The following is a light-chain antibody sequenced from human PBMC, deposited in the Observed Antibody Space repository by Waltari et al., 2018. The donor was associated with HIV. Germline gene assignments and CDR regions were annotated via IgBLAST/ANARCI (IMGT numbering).Light chain of an antibody. Sequence: SYELTQPPSVSVSPGQTASITCSGDKLGDNYACWYQQKPGHAPVLVIYQDSKRPSGIPERFSGSNSGNTATLTIRGTQAMDEADYYCQAWDSGTWVFGGGTKLTVL. V-gene: IGLV3-1*01. CDR1: KLGDNY. CDR3: QAWDSGTWV. J-gene: IGLJ3*02. CDR2: QDS.